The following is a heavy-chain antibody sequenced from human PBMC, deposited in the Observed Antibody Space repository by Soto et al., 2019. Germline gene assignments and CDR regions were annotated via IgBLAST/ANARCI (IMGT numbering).Heavy chain of an antibody. V-gene: IGHV3-53*01. Sequence: EVQLVESGGGLIQPGGSLRLSCAASGFTVSSNYMSWVRQAPGKGLEWVSVIYSGGSTYYADSVKGRFTISRDNSKNTLYLQMNSLRVEDTAVYYCARVRDGYGTAGFDNWGQGTLVTVSS. D-gene: IGHD5-12*01. CDR3: ARVRDGYGTAGFDN. CDR1: GFTVSSNY. J-gene: IGHJ4*02. CDR2: IYSGGST.